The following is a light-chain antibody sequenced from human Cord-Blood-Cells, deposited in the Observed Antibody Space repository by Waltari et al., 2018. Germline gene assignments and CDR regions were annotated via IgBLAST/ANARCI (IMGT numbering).Light chain of an antibody. CDR1: SSDVVGYNY. CDR3: CSYAGSYTWV. Sequence: QSALTQPRSVSGSPGQSVTISCTGTSSDVVGYNYVSWYQQHPGKAPKLSIYDVSTRPSRVPDRLSGSKSGYTASLTISGLQAEDEADYSCCSYAGSYTWVFGGGTKLTVL. CDR2: DVS. V-gene: IGLV2-11*02. J-gene: IGLJ3*02.